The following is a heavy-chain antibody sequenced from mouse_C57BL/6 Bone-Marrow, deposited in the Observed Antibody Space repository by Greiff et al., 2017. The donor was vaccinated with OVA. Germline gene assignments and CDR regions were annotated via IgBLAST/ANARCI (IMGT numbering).Heavy chain of an antibody. J-gene: IGHJ4*01. CDR1: GYTFTNYW. Sequence: QVQLKESGAELVRPGTSVKMSCKASGYTFTNYWIGWAKQRPGHGLEWIGDIYPGGGYTNYNEKFKGKATLTADKSSGTAYMQFSSLTSEDSAIYCCARERVTLYYAMDYWGQGTSVTVAS. CDR2: IYPGGGYT. CDR3: ARERVTLYYAMDY. V-gene: IGHV1-63*01. D-gene: IGHD2-1*01.